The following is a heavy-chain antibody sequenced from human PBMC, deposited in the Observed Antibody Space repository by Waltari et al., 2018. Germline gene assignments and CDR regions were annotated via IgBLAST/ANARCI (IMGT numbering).Heavy chain of an antibody. CDR1: GFTFGMRR. Sequence: EEQLVESGGGLVQTGGSLRLSCVASGFTFGMRRMGWVRQTPGKGLEWVAKIKRDGSGRHYVDSAKGRFIISRDNAKNSVFLEMNSLTVEDTAVYYCARDLSSWGGGGYYFDSWGQGTLVTVSS. V-gene: IGHV3-7*01. CDR3: ARDLSSWGGGGYYFDS. D-gene: IGHD3-10*01. CDR2: IKRDGSGR. J-gene: IGHJ4*02.